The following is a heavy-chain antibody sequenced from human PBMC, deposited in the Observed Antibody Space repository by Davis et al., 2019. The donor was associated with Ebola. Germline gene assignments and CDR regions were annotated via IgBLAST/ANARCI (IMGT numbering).Heavy chain of an antibody. CDR3: AHRPLLEYCSGGSCYRRYYFDY. Sequence: SGPTLVKPTQTLTLTCTFSGFSLSTSGVGVGWIRQPPGKALEWLALIYWDDDKRYSPSLKSRLTITKDTSKNQVVLTMTNMDPVDTATYYCAHRPLLEYCSGGSCYRRYYFDYWGQGTLVTVSS. V-gene: IGHV2-5*02. D-gene: IGHD2-15*01. CDR2: IYWDDDK. J-gene: IGHJ4*02. CDR1: GFSLSTSGVG.